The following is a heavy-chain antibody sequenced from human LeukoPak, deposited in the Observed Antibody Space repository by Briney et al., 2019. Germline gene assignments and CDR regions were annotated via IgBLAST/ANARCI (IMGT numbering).Heavy chain of an antibody. V-gene: IGHV3-74*01. CDR2: INNDGRST. Sequence: PGGSLRLSCVASGLPFSHYWMHWVRQVPGKGLVWVSRINNDGRSTTYAGFVKGRFTISRDNAKNTVFLQMNSLRVEDTAVYSCARADYGDYAFDLWGQGTLVTVSS. CDR3: ARADYGDYAFDL. CDR1: GLPFSHYW. D-gene: IGHD4-17*01. J-gene: IGHJ4*02.